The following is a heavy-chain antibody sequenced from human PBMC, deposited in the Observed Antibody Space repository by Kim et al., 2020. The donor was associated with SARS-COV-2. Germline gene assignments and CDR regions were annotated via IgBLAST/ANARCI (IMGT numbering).Heavy chain of an antibody. CDR2: IQPDENNK. CDR3: GRDGDSSTWPCDH. D-gene: IGHD6-13*01. CDR1: GFTFSTYG. J-gene: IGHJ4*02. V-gene: IGHV3-30*02. Sequence: GGSLRLSCAASGFTFSTYGIHWVRQAPGKGLEWVAFIQPDENNKFYGDSVKGRFTISRDNSKGTMYLQMHSLTGDDTAVYYCGRDGDSSTWPCDHGGQGTLVTVS.